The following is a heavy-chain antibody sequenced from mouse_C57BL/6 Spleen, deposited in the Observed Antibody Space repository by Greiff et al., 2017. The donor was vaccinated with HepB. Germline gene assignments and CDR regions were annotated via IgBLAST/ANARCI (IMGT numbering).Heavy chain of an antibody. D-gene: IGHD3-2*02. CDR3: ARLDSSGYFDY. Sequence: VESGGGLVQPGGSLSLSCAASGFTFTDYYMSWVRQPPGKALEWLGFIRNKANGYTTEYSASVKGRFTISRDNSQSILYLQMNALRAEDSATYYCARLDSSGYFDYWGQGTTLTVSS. J-gene: IGHJ2*01. CDR1: GFTFTDYY. CDR2: IRNKANGYTT. V-gene: IGHV7-3*01.